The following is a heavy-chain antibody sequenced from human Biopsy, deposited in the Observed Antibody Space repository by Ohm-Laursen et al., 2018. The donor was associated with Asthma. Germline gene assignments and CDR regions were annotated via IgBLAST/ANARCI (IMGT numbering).Heavy chain of an antibody. V-gene: IGHV4-30-2*01. Sequence: SQTLSLTCAVSGGSISSGGYSWSWIRQPPGKGLEWIGYIYHSGSTYYNPSLKSRVTISADRSKNQFSLKLSSVTAADTAVYYCARVKDGYNFDYWGQGTLVTVSS. CDR3: ARVKDGYNFDY. J-gene: IGHJ4*02. CDR2: IYHSGST. CDR1: GGSISSGGYS. D-gene: IGHD5-24*01.